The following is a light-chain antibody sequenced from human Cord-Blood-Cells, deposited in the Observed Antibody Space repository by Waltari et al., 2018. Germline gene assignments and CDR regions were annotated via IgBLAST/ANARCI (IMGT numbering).Light chain of an antibody. CDR2: DAS. V-gene: IGKV3-11*01. CDR3: QQRSNWPPMYT. Sequence: EIVLTQSPATLSFSPGERAPLSCRANQSVSSYLAWYQQKPGQAPRLLIYDASNRATGIPARFSGSGSGTDFTLTISSLEPEDFAVYYCQQRSNWPPMYTFGQGTKLEIK. J-gene: IGKJ2*01. CDR1: QSVSSY.